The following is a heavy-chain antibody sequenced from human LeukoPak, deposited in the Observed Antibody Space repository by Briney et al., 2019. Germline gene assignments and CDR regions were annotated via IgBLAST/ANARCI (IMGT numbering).Heavy chain of an antibody. CDR1: GGSFSGYY. J-gene: IGHJ6*03. Sequence: SETLSLTCAVYGGSFSGYYWSWIRQPPGKGLEWIGEINHSGSTNYNPSLKSRVTISVDTSKNQFSLKLSSVTAADTAVYYCARSIAAHLGYYYYYMDVWGKGTTVTVSS. CDR3: ARSIAAHLGYYYYYMDV. V-gene: IGHV4-34*01. D-gene: IGHD6-6*01. CDR2: INHSGST.